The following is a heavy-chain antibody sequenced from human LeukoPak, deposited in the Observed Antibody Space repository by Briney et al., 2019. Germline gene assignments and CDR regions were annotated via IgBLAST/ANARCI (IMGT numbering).Heavy chain of an antibody. CDR1: GGSISSSSHY. CDR2: IYYSGST. D-gene: IGHD3-22*01. V-gene: IGHV4-39*07. J-gene: IGHJ4*02. CDR3: VRGGWNKFDY. Sequence: SETLSLTCTVSGGSISSSSHYWGWIRQPPGKGLEWIGNIYYSGSTYYKSSLKSRVTISVDTSKNQFSLKLSSVTAADTAVYYCVRGGWNKFDYWGQGTLVTVSS.